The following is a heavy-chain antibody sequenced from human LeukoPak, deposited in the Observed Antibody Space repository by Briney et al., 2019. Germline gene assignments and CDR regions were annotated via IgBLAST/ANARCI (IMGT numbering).Heavy chain of an antibody. D-gene: IGHD3-9*01. CDR1: GFTVSSNY. CDR2: IYSGGST. J-gene: IGHJ4*02. Sequence: GGSLRLSCAASGFTVSSNYMSWVRQAPGKGLEWVSVIYSGGSTYYADSVKGRFTISRDNSKNTLYLQMNSLRAEDTAVYYCARDSSGDYDILTGYDYWGQGTLVTVSS. V-gene: IGHV3-66*01. CDR3: ARDSSGDYDILTGYDY.